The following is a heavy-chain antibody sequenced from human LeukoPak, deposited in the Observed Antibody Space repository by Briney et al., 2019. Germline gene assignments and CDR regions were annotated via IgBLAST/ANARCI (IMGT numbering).Heavy chain of an antibody. J-gene: IGHJ3*02. D-gene: IGHD3-10*01. V-gene: IGHV1-18*01. CDR3: ARASITRVAFDI. CDR2: ISVYNGNT. CDR1: GYSFTSYG. Sequence: ASVKVSCKASGYSFTSYGISWVRQAPGQGLEWMGWISVYNGNTNYAQKLQGRVTMTTDTSTSTAYMELRSLRSDDTAVYYCARASITRVAFDIWGQGTMVTVSS.